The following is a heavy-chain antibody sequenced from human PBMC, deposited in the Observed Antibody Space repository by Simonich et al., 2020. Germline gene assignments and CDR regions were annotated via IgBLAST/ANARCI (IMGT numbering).Heavy chain of an antibody. CDR3: ARDRNWGWFDP. CDR2: ITNDGINK. V-gene: IGHV3-30*07. CDR1: GFTFSCYA. J-gene: IGHJ5*02. D-gene: IGHD7-27*01. Sequence: QVQLVESGGGGVQPGRSLRLSGAASGFTFSCYAMHWVRQAPGKGREWVAVITNDGINKYSADSVKGRFTISRDNSKNTLYLQMNSLRAEDTAVYYCARDRNWGWFDPWGQGTLVTVSS.